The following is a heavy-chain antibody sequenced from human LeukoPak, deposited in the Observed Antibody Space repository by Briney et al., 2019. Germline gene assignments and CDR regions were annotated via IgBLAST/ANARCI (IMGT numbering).Heavy chain of an antibody. CDR1: GGAISSYY. CDR3: ARDASGIRDAFDI. Sequence: SRTLSLTCTVSGGAISSYYWSWIRQPPGEGLEWIGYIYYSGSTNYNPSLKSRVTISVDTSKNQFSLKLSSVTAADTAVYYCARDASGIRDAFDIWGQGTMVTVSS. D-gene: IGHD2-15*01. V-gene: IGHV4-59*01. CDR2: IYYSGST. J-gene: IGHJ3*02.